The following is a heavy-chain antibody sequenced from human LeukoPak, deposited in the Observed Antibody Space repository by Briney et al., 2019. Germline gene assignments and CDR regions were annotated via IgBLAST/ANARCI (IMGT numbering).Heavy chain of an antibody. J-gene: IGHJ6*02. Sequence: GGSLRLSCAASGFTFSSYTMHWVCQAPGKGLEWVASISYDGSDKYYADSVKGRFTISRDNSKNTLYLQMNSLRAEDTAVYYCAKEVTIPAAGRKDYYYYGLDVWGQGTTVTVSS. V-gene: IGHV3-30*04. CDR1: GFTFSSYT. CDR3: AKEVTIPAAGRKDYYYYGLDV. CDR2: ISYDGSDK. D-gene: IGHD6-13*01.